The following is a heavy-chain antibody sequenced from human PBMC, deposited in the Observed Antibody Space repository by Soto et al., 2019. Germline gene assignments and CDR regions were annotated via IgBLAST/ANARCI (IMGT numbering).Heavy chain of an antibody. CDR2: IYYSGST. V-gene: IGHV4-34*09. CDR1: GGSFSGYY. CDR3: ARTYYYDSSGYQTRVLWFDP. D-gene: IGHD3-22*01. J-gene: IGHJ5*02. Sequence: SETLSLTCAVYGGSFSGYYWSWIRQPPGKGLEWIGYIYYSGSTYYNPSLKSRVTISVDTSKNQFSLKLSSVTAADTAVYYCARTYYYDSSGYQTRVLWFDPWGQGTLVTVSS.